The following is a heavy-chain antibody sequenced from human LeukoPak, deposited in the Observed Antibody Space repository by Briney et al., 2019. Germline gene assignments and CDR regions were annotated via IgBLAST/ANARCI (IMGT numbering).Heavy chain of an antibody. J-gene: IGHJ4*02. CDR1: GFTFRTFG. CDR3: ARGSGVQVWSSLDY. V-gene: IGHV3-33*01. D-gene: IGHD5-18*01. CDR2: IWYDGINK. Sequence: PGRSLRLSCAASGFTFRTFGMHWVRQAPGKGLEWVAIIWYDGINKYCADSVKGRFTISRDNSKNTLYLQMNSLRAEDTAVYYCARGSGVQVWSSLDYWGQGTLVTVSS.